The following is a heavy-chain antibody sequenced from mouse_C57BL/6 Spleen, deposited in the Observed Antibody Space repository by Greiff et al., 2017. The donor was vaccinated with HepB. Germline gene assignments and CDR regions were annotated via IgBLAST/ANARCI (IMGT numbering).Heavy chain of an antibody. Sequence: QVQLQQSGAELVKPGASVKMSCKASGYTFTSYWITWVKQRPGQGLEWIGDIYPGSGSTNYNEKFKSKATLTVDTSSSTAYMQLSSLTSEDSAVYYCARDSSGYDDYYAMDYWGQGTSVTVSS. CDR2: IYPGSGST. J-gene: IGHJ4*01. V-gene: IGHV1-55*01. D-gene: IGHD3-2*02. CDR1: GYTFTSYW. CDR3: ARDSSGYDDYYAMDY.